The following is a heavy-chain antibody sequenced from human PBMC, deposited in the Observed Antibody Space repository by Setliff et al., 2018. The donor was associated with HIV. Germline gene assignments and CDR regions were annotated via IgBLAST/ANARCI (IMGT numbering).Heavy chain of an antibody. CDR2: IYPGDSDT. J-gene: IGHJ4*02. Sequence: GESLKISCKGYGYSFTHYWIGWVRQMPGKGLEWMGIIYPGDSDTRYSPSFQGQVTISADKSISTAYLQWSSLKASDTAMYYCARLSGLYYYDTSGYYYGHYFDYWGQGTLVTVSS. CDR3: ARLSGLYYYDTSGYYYGHYFDY. D-gene: IGHD3-22*01. V-gene: IGHV5-51*01. CDR1: GYSFTHYW.